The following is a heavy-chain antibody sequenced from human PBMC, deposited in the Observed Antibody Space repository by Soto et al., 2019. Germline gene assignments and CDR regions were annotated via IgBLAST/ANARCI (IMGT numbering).Heavy chain of an antibody. D-gene: IGHD2-8*01. CDR2: ISDSGLNT. V-gene: IGHV3-23*01. CDR3: VSWVSAHFDY. J-gene: IGHJ4*02. Sequence: RRLSCTTSGLTFRNHAMAWVRQAPDKVLEWVSTISDSGLNTHYADSVKGRFTNSRDNSRNPLYLQMNSLRGEDTAVYYCVSWVSAHFDYWGQGTVVTVSS. CDR1: GLTFRNHA.